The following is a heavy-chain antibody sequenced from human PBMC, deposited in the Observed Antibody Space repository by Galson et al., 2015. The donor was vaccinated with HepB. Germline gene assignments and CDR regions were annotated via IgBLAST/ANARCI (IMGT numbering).Heavy chain of an antibody. J-gene: IGHJ2*01. CDR2: ISGSGGNT. CDR1: GFTFSSYA. V-gene: IGHV3-23*01. CDR3: AKHYGNPSGSFDL. Sequence: LRLSCAASGFTFSSYAMTWVRQAPGKGLEWVSSISGSGGNTYFADSVKGRIAISRDNSKNTLFLQMVSLRAEDTAVYYCAKHYGNPSGSFDLWGRGTLVTVSS. D-gene: IGHD3-10*01.